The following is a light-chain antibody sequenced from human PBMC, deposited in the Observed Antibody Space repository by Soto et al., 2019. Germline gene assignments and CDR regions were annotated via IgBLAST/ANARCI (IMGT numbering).Light chain of an antibody. CDR3: QQYFTTYSYS. V-gene: IGKV1-5*01. CDR1: QSISSW. J-gene: IGKJ2*03. Sequence: DIQMTQSPSTLSASVGDRVTITCRASQSISSWLAWYQHKPGQPPKLLIYWASTRDSGVPDRFSGSGSGSDFTLTISSLQAEDVATYYCQQYFTTYSYSFGQGTKLEIK. CDR2: WAS.